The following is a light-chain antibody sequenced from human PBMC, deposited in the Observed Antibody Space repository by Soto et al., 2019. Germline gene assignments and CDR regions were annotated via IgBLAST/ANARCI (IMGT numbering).Light chain of an antibody. V-gene: IGKV3-15*01. Sequence: EVLMTQSPAPLSLSPGERATVSCRASQSVSSNLAWYQQKPGQAPRLLIYGASTRATGIPARFSGSGSGTEFTLTISSLQSEDFAVYYCQQRTNWPLTFGGGTKVDIK. CDR3: QQRTNWPLT. CDR1: QSVSSN. J-gene: IGKJ4*01. CDR2: GAS.